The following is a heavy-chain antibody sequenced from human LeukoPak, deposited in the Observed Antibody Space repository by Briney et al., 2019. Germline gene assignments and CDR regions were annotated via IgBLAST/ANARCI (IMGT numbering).Heavy chain of an antibody. CDR3: ARIAATGTQDY. D-gene: IGHD6-13*01. Sequence: PGGSLRLSCAASGFTSDDYAMHWVRQVPGKGLEWVSGISWNSGTIGYADSVKGRFTISRDNAKKSLYLQMNSLRAEDTAFYYCARIAATGTQDYWGQGILVTVSS. J-gene: IGHJ4*02. V-gene: IGHV3-9*02. CDR2: ISWNSGTI. CDR1: GFTSDDYA.